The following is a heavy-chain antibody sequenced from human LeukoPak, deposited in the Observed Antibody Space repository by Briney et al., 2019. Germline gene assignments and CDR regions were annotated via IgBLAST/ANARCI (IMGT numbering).Heavy chain of an antibody. D-gene: IGHD4/OR15-4a*01. J-gene: IGHJ4*02. CDR3: ARETEPLDYGDSTNLDY. CDR2: IGSRTGNI. V-gene: IGHV3-21*01. Sequence: AGSLRLSCAASGFTFSSYSMNWVRQAPGKAREWVAFIGSRTGNIYYADSVKGRFSISRDNAKDSVYLQMNSLRADDTAVYYCARETEPLDYGDSTNLDYWGQGTLVTVSS. CDR1: GFTFSSYS.